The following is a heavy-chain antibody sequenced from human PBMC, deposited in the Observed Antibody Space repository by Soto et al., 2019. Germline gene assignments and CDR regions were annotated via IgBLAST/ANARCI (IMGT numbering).Heavy chain of an antibody. Sequence: GGSLRLSCAASGFTFSSYAMSWVRQAPGKGLEWVSAISGSGGSTYYADSVKGRFTISRDNSKNTLYLQMNSLRAEDTAVYYCGKALQSYYYYYYYMDVWGKGTTVTVSS. V-gene: IGHV3-23*01. J-gene: IGHJ6*03. CDR2: ISGSGGST. CDR1: GFTFSSYA. D-gene: IGHD1-1*01. CDR3: GKALQSYYYYYYYMDV.